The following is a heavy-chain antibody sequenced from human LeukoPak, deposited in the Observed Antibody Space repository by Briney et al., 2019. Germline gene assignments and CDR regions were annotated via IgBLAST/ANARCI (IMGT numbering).Heavy chain of an antibody. CDR3: AKQNRYCSGGSCVTDY. CDR2: IYSGGST. D-gene: IGHD2-15*01. CDR1: GFTVSSNY. Sequence: GGSLRLSCAASGFTVSSNYMSWVRQAPGKGLEWVSVIYSGGSTYYADSVKGRFTISRDNSKNTLYLQMNSLRAEDTAVYYCAKQNRYCSGGSCVTDYWGQGTLVTVSS. V-gene: IGHV3-53*01. J-gene: IGHJ4*02.